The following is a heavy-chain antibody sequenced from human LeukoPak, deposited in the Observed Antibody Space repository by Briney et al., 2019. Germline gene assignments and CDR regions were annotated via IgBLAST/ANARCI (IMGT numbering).Heavy chain of an antibody. CDR3: ARGLGYGDYAAPGY. CDR1: GGSISSSSYY. Sequence: SETLSLTCTVSGGSISSSSYYWGWIRQPPGKGLEWIGSIYYSGSTYYNPSLKSRVTISVDTSKNQFSLKLSSVTAADTAVYYCARGLGYGDYAAPGYWGQGTLVTVSS. J-gene: IGHJ4*02. CDR2: IYYSGST. V-gene: IGHV4-39*07. D-gene: IGHD4-17*01.